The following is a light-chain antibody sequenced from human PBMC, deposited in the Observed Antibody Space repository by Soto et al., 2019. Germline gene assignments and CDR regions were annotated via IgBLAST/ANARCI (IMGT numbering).Light chain of an antibody. CDR2: GAS. J-gene: IGKJ5*01. V-gene: IGKV3D-15*01. CDR3: QQYDDWPIT. CDR1: QSVSSN. Sequence: EIVMTQSPATLSVSPGERATLSCRASQSVSSNLAWYQQKPGQAPRLHIYGASTRATGIPDRFTGSGSGTDFTLTIGSLQSEDFAVYFCQQYDDWPITFGQGTRLEI.